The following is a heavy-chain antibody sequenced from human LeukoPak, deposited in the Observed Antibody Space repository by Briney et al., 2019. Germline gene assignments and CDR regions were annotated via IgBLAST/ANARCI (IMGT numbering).Heavy chain of an antibody. CDR1: GYTFTSYG. D-gene: IGHD2-15*01. CDR2: INLSAGAT. Sequence: ASVKVSCKASGYTFTSYGISWVRQAPGQGLEWMGIINLSAGATTYAQKFQGRVTMTRDMSTSTVYVELSSLRSADTAIYYCAREGYCSGGSCHSGAHFQHWGQGTLVTVSS. CDR3: AREGYCSGGSCHSGAHFQH. J-gene: IGHJ1*01. V-gene: IGHV1-46*01.